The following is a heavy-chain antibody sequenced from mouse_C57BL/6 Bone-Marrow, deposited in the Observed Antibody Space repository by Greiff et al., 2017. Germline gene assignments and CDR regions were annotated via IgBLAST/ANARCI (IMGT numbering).Heavy chain of an antibody. CDR3: ARPDYYGSSYGGPWFAY. Sequence: EVHRVESGGGLVKPGGSLKLSCAASGFTFSDYGMHWVRQAPEKGLEWVAYISSGSSTIYYADTVKGRFTISRDNAKNTLFLQMTSLRSEDTAMYYCARPDYYGSSYGGPWFAYWGQGTLVTVSA. CDR1: GFTFSDYG. V-gene: IGHV5-17*01. D-gene: IGHD1-1*01. J-gene: IGHJ3*01. CDR2: ISSGSSTI.